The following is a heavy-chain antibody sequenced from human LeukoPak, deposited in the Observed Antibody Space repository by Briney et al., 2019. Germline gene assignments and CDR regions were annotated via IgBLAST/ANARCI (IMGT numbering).Heavy chain of an antibody. CDR2: MNSDGGYI. Sequence: GGSLRLSCAASGFTIVTYSMSWVRQAPGKGLEWVSTMNSDGGYIVYADSVKGRFTISKGNAKNSLYLQMNSLRADDTAVYYCARDNAGWSRDYWGQGTLVTVSS. D-gene: IGHD6-19*01. CDR1: GFTIVTYS. V-gene: IGHV3-21*01. J-gene: IGHJ4*02. CDR3: ARDNAGWSRDY.